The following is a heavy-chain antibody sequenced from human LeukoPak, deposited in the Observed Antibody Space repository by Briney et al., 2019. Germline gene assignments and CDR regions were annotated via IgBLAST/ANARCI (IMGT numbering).Heavy chain of an antibody. Sequence: PGGSLRLSCVVSGFTFRNYWMDCVRQAPGKGREYVSFIGQDGRETNYAGSVKGRFTISRDNAKNSLYLQMNNLRVDDTAVYYCATRGDLSWFGALRHWSQGTVVTVSS. CDR1: GFTFRNYW. J-gene: IGHJ4*02. CDR3: ATRGDLSWFGALRH. V-gene: IGHV3-7*01. D-gene: IGHD3-16*02. CDR2: IGQDGRET.